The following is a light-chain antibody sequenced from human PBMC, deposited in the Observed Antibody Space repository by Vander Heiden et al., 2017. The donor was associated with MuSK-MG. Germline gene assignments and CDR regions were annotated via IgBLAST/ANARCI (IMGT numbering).Light chain of an antibody. V-gene: IGLV2-11*01. Sequence: QSALTQPRSVSGSPGQSVTISCTGTRSDVGGYNYVSWYQQHPGKAPKLMIYDVSNRPSGVPDRFSGSKSGNTASLTISGLQAEDEADYYCCSYAGSYTSGVFGTGTKLTVL. CDR3: CSYAGSYTSGV. CDR1: RSDVGGYNY. CDR2: DVS. J-gene: IGLJ1*01.